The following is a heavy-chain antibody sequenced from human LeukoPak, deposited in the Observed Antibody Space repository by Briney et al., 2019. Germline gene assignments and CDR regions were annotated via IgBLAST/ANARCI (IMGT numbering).Heavy chain of an antibody. CDR3: ARGTLRFGELGLH. J-gene: IGHJ4*02. V-gene: IGHV1-18*01. CDR1: GYTFTPYG. D-gene: IGHD3-10*01. CDR2: ISTYNGNT. Sequence: ASVKVSCKASGYTFTPYGITWVRQAPGQGLEWRGWISTYNGNTNYAQKLQGRVTMTTDTSTSTAYMELRSLRSDDTAVYYCARGTLRFGELGLHWGQGTLVTVSS.